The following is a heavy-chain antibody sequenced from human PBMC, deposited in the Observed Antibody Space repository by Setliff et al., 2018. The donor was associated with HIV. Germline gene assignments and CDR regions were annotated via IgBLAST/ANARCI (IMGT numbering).Heavy chain of an antibody. J-gene: IGHJ5*02. CDR2: MNPDTGSA. CDR1: GYIFSNYD. V-gene: IGHV1-8*02. Sequence: ASVKVSCKASGYIFSNYDINWVRQAPGQGLEWLGWMNPDTGSAGSAQRFQGRFTLTRNSSINTAYMDLSSLRSEDTAVYYCARGRLAGNNFWNGYDGLDPWGKGTLVTVSS. D-gene: IGHD3-3*01. CDR3: ARGRLAGNNFWNGYDGLDP.